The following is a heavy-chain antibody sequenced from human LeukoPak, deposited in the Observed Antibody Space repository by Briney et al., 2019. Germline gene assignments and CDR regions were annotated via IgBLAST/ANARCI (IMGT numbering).Heavy chain of an antibody. D-gene: IGHD1-26*01. Sequence: ASVKVSCKASGYTFTGYYMHWVRQAPGQGLEWMGWINPNSGGTNYAQKFQGRVTMTRDTSISTAYMELSRLRSDDTAVYYCARVRGVGATTAGYWGQGTLVTVSS. V-gene: IGHV1-2*02. CDR3: ARVRGVGATTAGY. J-gene: IGHJ4*02. CDR1: GYTFTGYY. CDR2: INPNSGGT.